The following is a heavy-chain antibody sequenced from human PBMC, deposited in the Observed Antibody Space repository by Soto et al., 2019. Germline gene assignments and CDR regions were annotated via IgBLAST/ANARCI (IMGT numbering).Heavy chain of an antibody. Sequence: ASVKVSCKASGYTFTSYAMHWVRQAPGQRLEWMGWINAGNGNTKYSQKFQGRVTITRDTSASTAYMELSSLRSEDTAVYYCARDRVAYYDILKHYYYYGMDVWGQGTTVTVSS. CDR3: ARDRVAYYDILKHYYYYGMDV. J-gene: IGHJ6*02. CDR2: INAGNGNT. CDR1: GYTFTSYA. D-gene: IGHD3-9*01. V-gene: IGHV1-3*01.